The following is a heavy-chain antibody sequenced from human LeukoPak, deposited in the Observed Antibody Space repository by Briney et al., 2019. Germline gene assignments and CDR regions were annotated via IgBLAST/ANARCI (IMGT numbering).Heavy chain of an antibody. V-gene: IGHV3-23*01. D-gene: IGHD3-3*01. Sequence: GGSLRLSCAASGFTFSSYAMSWVRQAPGKGLEWVSAISGSGGSTYYADSVKGRSTISRDNSKNTLYLQMNSLRAEDTAVYYCAKDRTIFQTGYYFDYWGQGTLVTVSS. CDR1: GFTFSSYA. J-gene: IGHJ4*02. CDR2: ISGSGGST. CDR3: AKDRTIFQTGYYFDY.